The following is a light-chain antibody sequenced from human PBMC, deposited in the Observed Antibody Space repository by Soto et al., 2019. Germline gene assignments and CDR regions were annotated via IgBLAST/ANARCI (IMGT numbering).Light chain of an antibody. V-gene: IGLV2-8*01. CDR2: EVT. CDR3: SSFASSNTWV. J-gene: IGLJ3*02. CDR1: SSDVGAYNY. Sequence: QSALTQPPSASGSHGQSVTISCTGTSSDVGAYNYVSWYQQHAGKAPKLVIYEVTKRPSGVPDRFSGSKSANTASLTVSGRQAEDEADYYCSSFASSNTWVFGGGTKLTVL.